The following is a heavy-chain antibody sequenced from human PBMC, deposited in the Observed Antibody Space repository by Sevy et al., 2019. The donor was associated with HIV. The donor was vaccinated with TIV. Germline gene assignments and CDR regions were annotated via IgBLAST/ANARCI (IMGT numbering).Heavy chain of an antibody. Sequence: ASVKVSCKASGGTFNSYGINWVRQAPGQGLEWMGGIIPIFGTTNSAQKFQGRVTITADKSTSTVHMELSSLRSEDTAEYYCALDSNAYDIWGQGTMVTVSS. CDR1: GGTFNSYG. D-gene: IGHD3-22*01. CDR2: IIPIFGTT. J-gene: IGHJ3*02. V-gene: IGHV1-69*06. CDR3: ALDSNAYDI.